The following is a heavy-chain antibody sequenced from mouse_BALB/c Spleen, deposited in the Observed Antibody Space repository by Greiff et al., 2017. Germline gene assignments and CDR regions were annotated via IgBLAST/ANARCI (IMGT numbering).Heavy chain of an antibody. V-gene: IGHV14-4*02. CDR1: GFNIKDYY. CDR2: IDPENGDT. J-gene: IGHJ3*01. D-gene: IGHD3-3*01. Sequence: VQLKESGAELVRSGASVKLSCTASGFNIKDYYMHWVKQRPEQGLEWIGWIDPENGDTEYAPKFQGKATLTADKSSSTAYMQLSSLTSEDSAVYYCARGDSGFAYWGQGTLVTVSA. CDR3: ARGDSGFAY.